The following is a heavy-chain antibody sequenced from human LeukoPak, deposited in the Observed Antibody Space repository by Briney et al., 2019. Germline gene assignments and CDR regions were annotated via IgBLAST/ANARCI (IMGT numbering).Heavy chain of an antibody. V-gene: IGHV3-7*01. CDR1: GLTFSNYW. Sequence: GGSLRLSCVASGLTFSNYWMNWVRQAPGKGLEWVANIKEDGSEKYYVGSVKGRFSISRDNAKNSLYLQMNSLRAEDTAVYYCARVYNYYDSSGPIDYWGQGTLVTVSS. CDR3: ARVYNYYDSSGPIDY. D-gene: IGHD3-22*01. J-gene: IGHJ4*02. CDR2: IKEDGSEK.